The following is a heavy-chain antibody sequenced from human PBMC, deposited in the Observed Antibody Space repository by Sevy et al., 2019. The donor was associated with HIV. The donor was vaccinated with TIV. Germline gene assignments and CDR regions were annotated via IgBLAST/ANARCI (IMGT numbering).Heavy chain of an antibody. CDR1: GYTFTSNG. CDR3: ARDRGYCSGGSCYIQQ. V-gene: IGHV1-18*01. CDR2: INTNNGNA. D-gene: IGHD2-15*01. J-gene: IGHJ1*01. Sequence: ASVKVSCRASGYTFTSNGIAWVRQAPGQGLEWMGWINTNNGNANYALKYQGRVTMTTDTSTSTGYMELRSLRSDDTAMYYCARDRGYCSGGSCYIQQWGHGTLVTVSS.